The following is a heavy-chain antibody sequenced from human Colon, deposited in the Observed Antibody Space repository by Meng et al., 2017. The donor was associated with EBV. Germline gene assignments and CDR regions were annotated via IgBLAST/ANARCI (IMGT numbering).Heavy chain of an antibody. CDR2: ISHSGTT. Sequence: QLQLQQWGAGLLKPSAALSSTCGLYGDTVSVHFWDWIRQPPGRGLEWIVQISHSGTTKYYPSLKSRFVMSVDTSWKWVSVKLPSVTAADTALDYCRHSYCTAAAGCTDFWGQGILVTVSS. D-gene: IGHD2-8*02. CDR1: GDTVSVHF. CDR3: RHSYCTAAAGCTDF. J-gene: IGHJ4*02. V-gene: IGHV4-34*08.